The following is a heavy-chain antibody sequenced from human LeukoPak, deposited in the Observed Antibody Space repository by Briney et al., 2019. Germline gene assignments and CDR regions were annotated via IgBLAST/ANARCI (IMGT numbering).Heavy chain of an antibody. CDR1: GGSCSSYS. J-gene: IGHJ6*03. D-gene: IGHD4/OR15-4a*01. V-gene: IGHV4-59*01. CDR2: SSYSGST. Sequence: PSETLSLTCTVSGGSCSSYSGSCIRQPPGQGLEWIGYSSYSGSTSYNPPLKRRVTISVDPPKSQLCLQLRSVTAADTAVSYWAPRTRSFSYPYGDAYYYYYMDVWGKGTTVIVS. CDR3: APRTRSFSYPYGDAYYYYYMDV.